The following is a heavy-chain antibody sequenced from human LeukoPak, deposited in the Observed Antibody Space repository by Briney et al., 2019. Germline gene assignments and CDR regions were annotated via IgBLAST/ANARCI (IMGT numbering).Heavy chain of an antibody. V-gene: IGHV4-34*01. CDR1: GGSFSGYY. Sequence: PSETLSLTCGVYGGSFSGYYWSWIRQPPGKGLEWIGEINHSGNTNYNPSLKSRVTISVDRSKNQFSLKLSSVTAADTAVYYCARQRGHYGPGSSYFDYWGQGTLVTVSS. J-gene: IGHJ4*02. CDR2: INHSGNT. D-gene: IGHD4-17*01. CDR3: ARQRGHYGPGSSYFDY.